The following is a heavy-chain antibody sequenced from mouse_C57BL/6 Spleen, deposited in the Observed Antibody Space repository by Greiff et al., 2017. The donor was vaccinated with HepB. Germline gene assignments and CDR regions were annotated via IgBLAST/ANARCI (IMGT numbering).Heavy chain of an antibody. J-gene: IGHJ2*01. D-gene: IGHD2-2*01. V-gene: IGHV1-80*01. CDR1: GYAFSSYW. CDR3: ARGGLPSCTWYYFDY. Sequence: VQLQQSGAELVKPGASVKISCKASGYAFSSYWMNWVKQRPGKGLEWIGQIYPGDGDTNYNGKFKGKATLTADKSSSTAYMQLSSLTPEDSAVYFCARGGLPSCTWYYFDYWGQGTTLTVSS. CDR2: IYPGDGDT.